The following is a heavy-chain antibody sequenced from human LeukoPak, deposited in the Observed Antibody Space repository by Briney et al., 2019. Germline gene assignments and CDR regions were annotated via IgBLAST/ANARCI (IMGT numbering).Heavy chain of an antibody. J-gene: IGHJ3*02. Sequence: SVKVSCKASGGTFSSYAISWVRQAPGQGLEWMGGIIPIFGTANYAQKFQGRVTITADESTSTAYMELSSLRSEDTAVYYCARDLMDYDSSGFGAFDIWGQGTMVTVSS. CDR3: ARDLMDYDSSGFGAFDI. CDR1: GGTFSSYA. V-gene: IGHV1-69*13. CDR2: IIPIFGTA. D-gene: IGHD3-22*01.